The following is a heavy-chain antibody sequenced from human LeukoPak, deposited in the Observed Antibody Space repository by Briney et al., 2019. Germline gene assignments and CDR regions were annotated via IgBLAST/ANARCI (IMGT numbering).Heavy chain of an antibody. V-gene: IGHV4-59*01. D-gene: IGHD6-13*01. CDR3: ARGGNTGYSSSWYPSYFDY. Sequence: SETLSLTCTVSGGSISSYYWSWIRQPPVKGLEWIGYIYYSGSTNYNPSLKSRVTISVDTSKNQFSLKLSSVTAADTAVYYCARGGNTGYSSSWYPSYFDYWGQGTLVTVSS. CDR2: IYYSGST. CDR1: GGSISSYY. J-gene: IGHJ4*02.